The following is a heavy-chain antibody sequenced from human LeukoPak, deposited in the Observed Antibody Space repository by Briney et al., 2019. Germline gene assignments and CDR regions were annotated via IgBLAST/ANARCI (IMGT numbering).Heavy chain of an antibody. V-gene: IGHV1-2*06. D-gene: IGHD5-12*01. CDR1: GYTFAGYY. Sequence: ASVKVSCKASGYTFAGYYMHWVRQAPGQGLEWMGRINPNSGGTNYAQKFQGRVTMTRDTSISTAYMELSRLRSDDTAVYYCAREGYSGYGGEKGFDYWCQGTLVTVSS. J-gene: IGHJ4*02. CDR2: INPNSGGT. CDR3: AREGYSGYGGEKGFDY.